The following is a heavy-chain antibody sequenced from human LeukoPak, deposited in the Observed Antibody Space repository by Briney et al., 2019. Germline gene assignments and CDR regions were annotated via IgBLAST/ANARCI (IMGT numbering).Heavy chain of an antibody. V-gene: IGHV3-15*01. D-gene: IGHD3-10*01. CDR3: TTDRYLYGSGSYTNWFDP. CDR1: GFTFSNAW. CDR2: IKSKTDGGTT. J-gene: IGHJ5*02. Sequence: GGSLRLSCAASGFTFSNAWMSWVRQAPGKGLEWVGRIKSKTDGGTTDYAAPVKGRFTISRDDSKNTLYLQMNSLKTEDTAVYYCTTDRYLYGSGSYTNWFDPWGQGTLVTVSS.